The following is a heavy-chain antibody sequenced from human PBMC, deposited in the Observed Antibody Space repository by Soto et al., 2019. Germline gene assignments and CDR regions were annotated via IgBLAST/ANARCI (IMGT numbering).Heavy chain of an antibody. CDR1: CGSISSYY. CDR3: ARTEGLWFGEYYYYIDV. Sequence: SETLSVTCTVSCGSISSYYWSWIRQPPGKGLEWIGYIYYSGSTNYNPSLKSRVTISVDTSKNQFSLKLSSVTAADTAVYYCARTEGLWFGEYYYYIDVWGKGTTVTSP. D-gene: IGHD3-10*01. CDR2: IYYSGST. J-gene: IGHJ6*03. V-gene: IGHV4-59*08.